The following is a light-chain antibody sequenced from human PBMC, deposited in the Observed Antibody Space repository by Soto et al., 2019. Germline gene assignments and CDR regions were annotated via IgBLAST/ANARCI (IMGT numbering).Light chain of an antibody. CDR3: HQYNGWPRP. J-gene: IGKJ1*01. V-gene: IGKV3-15*01. Sequence: EVMMSQSPVALSVYQGERATLSCRASQNISRSLAWYQQKPGQGPSLLIYGTSTRAGGVPARFSGGGSGTEFTLTITSLQSEDFAVYYCHQYNGWPRPFGQGTNV. CDR1: QNISRS. CDR2: GTS.